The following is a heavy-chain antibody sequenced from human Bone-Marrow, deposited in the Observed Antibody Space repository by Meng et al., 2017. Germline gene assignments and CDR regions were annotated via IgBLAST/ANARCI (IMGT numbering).Heavy chain of an antibody. CDR3: ARESGAAYSYGTLYYYYYGMDV. J-gene: IGHJ6*02. CDR2: ISSSGSTI. D-gene: IGHD5-18*01. Sequence: GESLKISCAASGFTFSSYSMNWVRQAPGKGLEWVSYISSSGSTIYYADSVKGRFTISRDNAKNSLYLQMNSLRAEDTAVYYCARESGAAYSYGTLYYYYYGMDVWGQGTTVTVSS. CDR1: GFTFSSYS. V-gene: IGHV3-48*04.